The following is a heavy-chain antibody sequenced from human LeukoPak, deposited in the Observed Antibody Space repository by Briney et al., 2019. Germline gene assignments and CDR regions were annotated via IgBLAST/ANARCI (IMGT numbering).Heavy chain of an antibody. CDR2: ISGNGGDI. V-gene: IGHV3-11*01. Sequence: GGSLRLSCAASGFCFGGHYMSWLRQAPGKGPEWISYISGNGGDIAYADSVKGRFTISRDNAKNSLHLQMNSLRVEDTAVYHCVRHAGRAGGQWGQGALIAVSA. J-gene: IGHJ4*02. CDR3: VRHAGRAGGQ. D-gene: IGHD3-10*01. CDR1: GFCFGGHY.